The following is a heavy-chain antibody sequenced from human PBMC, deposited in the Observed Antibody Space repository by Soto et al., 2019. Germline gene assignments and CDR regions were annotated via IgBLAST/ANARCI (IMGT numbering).Heavy chain of an antibody. D-gene: IGHD4-17*01. Sequence: GGSLRLSCAASGFTFSSYGMHWVRQAPGKGLEWVAVISYDGSNKYYADSVKGRFTISRDNSKNTLYLQMNSLRAEDTAVYYCAKDDYGDRTFDYWGQGTLVTVSS. J-gene: IGHJ4*02. CDR3: AKDDYGDRTFDY. CDR2: ISYDGSNK. V-gene: IGHV3-30*18. CDR1: GFTFSSYG.